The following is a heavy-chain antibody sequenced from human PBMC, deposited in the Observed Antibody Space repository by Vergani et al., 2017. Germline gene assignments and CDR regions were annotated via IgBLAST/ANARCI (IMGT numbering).Heavy chain of an antibody. CDR3: AKNLPEAITPGADYYYYGMDV. D-gene: IGHD1-14*01. V-gene: IGHV1-2*02. J-gene: IGHJ6*02. CDR2: INPNSGGT. CDR1: GYTFTGYY. Sequence: QVQLVQSGAEVKKPGASVKVSCKASGYTFTGYYMHWVRQAPGQGLEWMGWINPNSGGTNYAQKFQGRVTMTEDTSTDTAYMELSSLRAEDTAVYYCAKNLPEAITPGADYYYYGMDVWGQGTTVTVSS.